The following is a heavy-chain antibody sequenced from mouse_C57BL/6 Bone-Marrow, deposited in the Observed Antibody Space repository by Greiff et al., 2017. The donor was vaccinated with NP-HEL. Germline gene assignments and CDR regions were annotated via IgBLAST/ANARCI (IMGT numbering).Heavy chain of an antibody. D-gene: IGHD1-1*01. Sequence: EVKLVESGGGLVQPGGSLKLSCAASGFTFSDYYMYWVRQTPEKRLEWVAYISNGGGSTYYPDTVKGRFTISRDNAKNTLYLQMSRLKSEDTAMYYCARHGALLGFAYWGQGTLVTVSA. CDR3: ARHGALLGFAY. J-gene: IGHJ3*01. CDR2: ISNGGGST. V-gene: IGHV5-12*01. CDR1: GFTFSDYY.